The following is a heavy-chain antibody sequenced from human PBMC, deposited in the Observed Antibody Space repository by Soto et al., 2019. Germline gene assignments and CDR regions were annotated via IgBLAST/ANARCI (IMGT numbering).Heavy chain of an antibody. CDR3: ARADCTGAYCYSWPFNYGVDV. D-gene: IGHD2-15*01. Sequence: QVQLVESGGGVVQPGGSLRLSVTPPGFTFNTYAMPWVRQAQGKGLDWVAIIWYDGSNKYYPDSVKGRFTISRDNSKNTLYLQMNSLRAEDTALYYCARADCTGAYCYSWPFNYGVDVWGQGTTVTVSS. J-gene: IGHJ6*02. CDR2: IWYDGSNK. CDR1: GFTFNTYA. V-gene: IGHV3-33*08.